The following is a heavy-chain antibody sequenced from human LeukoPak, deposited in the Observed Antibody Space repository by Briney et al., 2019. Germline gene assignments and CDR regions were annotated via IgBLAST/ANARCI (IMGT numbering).Heavy chain of an antibody. CDR1: GFTFSSYA. Sequence: GGTLRLSCAASGFTFSSYAMHWVRQAPGKGLEWVAVISYDGSNKYYADSVKGRFTTSRDNSKNTLYLQMNSLRAEDTAVYYCARGSYGSGSYYFDYWGQGTLVTVSS. CDR2: ISYDGSNK. V-gene: IGHV3-30-3*01. J-gene: IGHJ4*02. CDR3: ARGSYGSGSYYFDY. D-gene: IGHD3-10*01.